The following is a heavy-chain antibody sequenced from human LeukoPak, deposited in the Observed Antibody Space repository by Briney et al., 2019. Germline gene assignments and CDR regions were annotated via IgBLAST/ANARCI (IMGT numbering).Heavy chain of an antibody. CDR1: GGSFSGYY. CDR2: INHSGST. CDR3: ARASPRWAAADVYFQH. D-gene: IGHD6-13*01. J-gene: IGHJ1*01. V-gene: IGHV4-34*01. Sequence: SETLSLTCAVYGGSFSGYYWSWIRQPPGKGLEWIGEINHSGSTNYNPSLKSRVTISVDTSKNQFSLKLSSVTAADTAVYYCARASPRWAAADVYFQHWGQGTLVTVSS.